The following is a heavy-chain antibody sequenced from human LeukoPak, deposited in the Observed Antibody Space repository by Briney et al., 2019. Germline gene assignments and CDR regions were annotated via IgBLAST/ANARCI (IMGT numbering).Heavy chain of an antibody. V-gene: IGHV4-59*08. J-gene: IGHJ4*02. CDR1: GGSISSYY. CDR3: ASGITMVRGVPTDY. Sequence: NPSETLSLTCTVSGGSISSYYWSWIRQPPGKGLEWIGYIYYSGSTNYNPSLKSRVAISVDTSKNQFSLKLSSVTAADTAVYYCASGITMVRGVPTDYWGQGTLVTVSS. CDR2: IYYSGST. D-gene: IGHD3-10*01.